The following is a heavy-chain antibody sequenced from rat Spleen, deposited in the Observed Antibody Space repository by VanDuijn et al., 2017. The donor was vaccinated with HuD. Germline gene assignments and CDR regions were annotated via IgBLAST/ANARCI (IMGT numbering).Heavy chain of an antibody. D-gene: IGHD1-6*01. V-gene: IGHV3-1*01. CDR3: ARTMYTADYYYVPFAY. CDR2: ISYSGST. J-gene: IGHJ3*01. CDR1: GYSITSNY. Sequence: EVQLQESGPGLVKPSQSLSLTCSVTGYSITSNYWGWIRKFPGNQMEWMAYISYSGSTGYNPSLKSRISISRDTSKNQFFLKFNSVTTEDTATYYCARTMYTADYYYVPFAYWGQGTLVTVSS.